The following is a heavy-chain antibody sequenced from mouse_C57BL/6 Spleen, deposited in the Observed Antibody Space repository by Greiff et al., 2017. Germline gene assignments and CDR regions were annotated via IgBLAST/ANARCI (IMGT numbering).Heavy chain of an antibody. V-gene: IGHV1-54*01. J-gene: IGHJ2*01. CDR1: GYAFTNYL. Sequence: QVHVKQSGAELVRPGTSVKVSCKASGYAFTNYLIEWVKQRPGQGLEWIGVINPGSGGTNYNEKFKGKATLTADKSSSTAYMQLSSLTSEDSAVYFCARGGSSYGYFDYWGQGTTLTVSS. D-gene: IGHD1-1*01. CDR2: INPGSGGT. CDR3: ARGGSSYGYFDY.